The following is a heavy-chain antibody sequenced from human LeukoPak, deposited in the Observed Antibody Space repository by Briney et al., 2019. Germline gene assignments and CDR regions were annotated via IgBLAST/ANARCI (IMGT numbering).Heavy chain of an antibody. CDR1: GGSISSYY. D-gene: IGHD6-6*01. CDR2: IYYSGST. J-gene: IGHJ4*02. V-gene: IGHV4-59*12. Sequence: SETLSLTCTVSGGSISSYYWSWIRQPPGKGLGWMGYIYYSGSTNYNPSLKSRVTISVDTSKNQFSLKLSSVTAADTAVYYCAREALEYFLFDYWGQGTLVTVSS. CDR3: AREALEYFLFDY.